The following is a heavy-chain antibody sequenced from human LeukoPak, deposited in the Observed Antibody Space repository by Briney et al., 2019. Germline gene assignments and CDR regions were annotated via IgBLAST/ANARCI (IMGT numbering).Heavy chain of an antibody. CDR1: GYTFSSYS. CDR2: ISVGSNYI. CDR3: ARDNGVVHGVYYMDV. J-gene: IGHJ6*03. V-gene: IGHV3-21*01. D-gene: IGHD3-3*01. Sequence: PGGSLRLSCAASGYTFSSYSINWVRQAPGKGLEWVSSISVGSNYIYYADSVRGRFSISRDDARNSLYLQMDSLRGDDTAVYYCARDNGVVHGVYYMDVWGKGTTVTVS.